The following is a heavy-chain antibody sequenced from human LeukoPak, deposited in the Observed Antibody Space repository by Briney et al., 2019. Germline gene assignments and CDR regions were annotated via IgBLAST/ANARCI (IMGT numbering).Heavy chain of an antibody. CDR2: IYYSGST. CDR1: GGSISSSSYY. CDR3: ARDPITMVRGVIPHSDY. D-gene: IGHD3-10*01. Sequence: SETLSLTCTVSGGSISSSSYYWGWIRQPPGKGLEWIGSIYYSGSTYYNPSLKSRVTISVDTSKNQFSLKLSSVTAADTAVYYCARDPITMVRGVIPHSDYWGQGTLVTVSS. J-gene: IGHJ4*02. V-gene: IGHV4-39*07.